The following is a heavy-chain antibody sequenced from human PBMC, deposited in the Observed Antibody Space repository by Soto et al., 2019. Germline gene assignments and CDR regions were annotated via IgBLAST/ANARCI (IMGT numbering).Heavy chain of an antibody. Sequence: ASVKVSCKSSGFTFTSYAIHWLRQAPGQRPQWMGWINGGSGNTKYSQDFQGRVTFTRDTFATTAYLELSSLRSEDTAVFYCARVPPWGNSAGDYYIQHYDSWGQGTPVTVSS. D-gene: IGHD3-10*01. J-gene: IGHJ4*02. CDR1: GFTFTSYA. V-gene: IGHV1-3*01. CDR2: INGGSGNT. CDR3: ARVPPWGNSAGDYYIQHYDS.